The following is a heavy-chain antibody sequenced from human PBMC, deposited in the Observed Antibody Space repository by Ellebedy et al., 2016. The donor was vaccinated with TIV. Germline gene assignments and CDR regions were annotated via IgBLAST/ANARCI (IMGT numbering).Heavy chain of an antibody. J-gene: IGHJ4*02. V-gene: IGHV4-34*01. D-gene: IGHD6-13*01. CDR2: INHSGST. CDR1: GGSFSGYY. CDR3: ARLSEIAAAGTWGY. Sequence: SETLSLTXAVYGGSFSGYYWSWIRQPPGKGLEWIGEINHSGSTNYNPSLKSRVTISVDTSKNQFSLKLSSVTAADTAVYYCARLSEIAAAGTWGYWGQGTLVTVSS.